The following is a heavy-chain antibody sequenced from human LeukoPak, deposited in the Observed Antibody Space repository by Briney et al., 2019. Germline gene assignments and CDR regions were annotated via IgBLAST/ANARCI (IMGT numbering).Heavy chain of an antibody. J-gene: IGHJ4*02. Sequence: KPGGSLRLSXAASGFTFSSYSMNWVRQTPGKGLEWLSSISSSSSYIYYADSVKGRFTISRDNAKNSLYLQMNSLRAEDTAVYYCARYSSSRRFGGGFDYWGQGTLVTVSS. CDR2: ISSSSSYI. CDR3: ARYSSSRRFGGGFDY. D-gene: IGHD6-6*01. V-gene: IGHV3-21*01. CDR1: GFTFSSYS.